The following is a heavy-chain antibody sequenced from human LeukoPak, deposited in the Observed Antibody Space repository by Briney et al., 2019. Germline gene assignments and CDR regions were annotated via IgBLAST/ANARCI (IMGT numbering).Heavy chain of an antibody. CDR2: IKQDGSEK. J-gene: IGHJ4*02. CDR1: GFTVGSDW. CDR3: ARRIGNWNDAVDY. D-gene: IGHD1-1*01. Sequence: GGSLRLSCAASGFTVGSDWMSWVRQAPGKGLEWVANIKQDGSEKYYVDSVKGRFAISRDNAKNSLYLQMNSLRAEDTAVYYCARRIGNWNDAVDYWGQGTLVTVSS. V-gene: IGHV3-7*01.